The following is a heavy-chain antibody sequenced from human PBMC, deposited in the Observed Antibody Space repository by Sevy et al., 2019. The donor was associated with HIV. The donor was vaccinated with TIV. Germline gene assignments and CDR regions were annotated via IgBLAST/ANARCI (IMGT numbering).Heavy chain of an antibody. D-gene: IGHD3-10*01. V-gene: IGHV1-18*01. Sequence: ASVKVSCKASGYTFTSYGISWVRQAPGQGLEWMGWISAYNGNTNYAQKLQGRVTMTTDTSTSTAYMELRSLRSDDTAVYYSAREPDYYGSGENWFDPWGQGTLVTVSS. CDR3: AREPDYYGSGENWFDP. J-gene: IGHJ5*02. CDR2: ISAYNGNT. CDR1: GYTFTSYG.